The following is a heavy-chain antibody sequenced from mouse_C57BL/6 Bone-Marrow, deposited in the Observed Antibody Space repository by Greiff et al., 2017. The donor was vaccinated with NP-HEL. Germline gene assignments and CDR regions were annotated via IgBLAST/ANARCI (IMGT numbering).Heavy chain of an antibody. J-gene: IGHJ1*03. V-gene: IGHV1-55*01. CDR1: GYTFTSYW. CDR2: IYPGSGST. Sequence: VQLQQPGAELVKPGASVKMSCKASGYTFTSYWITWVKQRPGQGLEWIGDIYPGSGSTNYNEKFKSKATLTVDTSSSTAYMQLSSLTSEDSAVYYCARKDYYYGSRGFDVWGTGTTVTVSS. D-gene: IGHD1-1*01. CDR3: ARKDYYYGSRGFDV.